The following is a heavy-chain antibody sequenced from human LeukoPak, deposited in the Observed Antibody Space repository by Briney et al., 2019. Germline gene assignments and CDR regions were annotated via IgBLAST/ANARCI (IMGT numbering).Heavy chain of an antibody. D-gene: IGHD3-22*01. CDR2: ISGNGGST. J-gene: IGHJ4*02. CDR1: GFTFSNYA. Sequence: GGSLRLSCAASGFTFSNYAMSWVRQAPGKGLEWVSGISGNGGSTYYADSVKGRFTISRDNSKNTLYLQMNSLRAEDTAVYYCAKHRDNGDSSGYHDFDFWGQGTLVTVSS. CDR3: AKHRDNGDSSGYHDFDF. V-gene: IGHV3-23*01.